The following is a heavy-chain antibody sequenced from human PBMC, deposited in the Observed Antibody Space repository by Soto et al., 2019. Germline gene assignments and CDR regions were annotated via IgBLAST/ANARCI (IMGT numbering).Heavy chain of an antibody. D-gene: IGHD1-7*01. CDR1: GYTFTDYY. V-gene: IGHV1-2*02. CDR3: ARKLELRGSYYYYYDMDV. CDR2: INPNSGGT. J-gene: IGHJ6*02. Sequence: ASVKVSCKASGYTFTDYYMHWVRQAPGQGLEWMGWINPNSGGTNYAQKFQGRVTMTRDTTISTAYMELSRLRSDDTAVYYCARKLELRGSYYYYYDMDVWGQGTTVTVSS.